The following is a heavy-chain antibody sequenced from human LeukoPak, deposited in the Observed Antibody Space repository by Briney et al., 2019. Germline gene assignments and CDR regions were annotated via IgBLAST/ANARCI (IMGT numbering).Heavy chain of an antibody. J-gene: IGHJ6*03. Sequence: SETLSLTCTVSGGSISSSSYYWGWIRQPPGKGLEWIGCIYYSGTTYYNTSLKSRVTMSVDTSKNQFSLKLSSVTAADTAVYYCASASYYVSGSYYYYYYMDVWGKGTTVAVSS. CDR3: ASASYYVSGSYYYYYYMDV. CDR2: IYYSGTT. D-gene: IGHD3-10*01. V-gene: IGHV4-39*01. CDR1: GGSISSSSYY.